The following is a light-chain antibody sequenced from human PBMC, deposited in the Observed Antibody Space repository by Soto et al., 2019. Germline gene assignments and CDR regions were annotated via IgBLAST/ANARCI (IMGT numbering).Light chain of an antibody. J-gene: IGKJ5*01. CDR2: AAS. CDR1: QGISSS. V-gene: IGKV1-9*01. CDR3: QQLNSYPFT. Sequence: IPLTPSPSSLSASVGGRVTITCRASQGISSSLAWYQQKPGKAPKLLIYAASTLQSGVPSRFSGSGSGADFTLTISSLQPEDFATYYCQQLNSYPFTFGQGTRLENK.